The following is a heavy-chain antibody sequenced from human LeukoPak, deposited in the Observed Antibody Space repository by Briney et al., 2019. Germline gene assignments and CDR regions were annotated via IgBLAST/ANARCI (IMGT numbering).Heavy chain of an antibody. Sequence: GGSLRLSCAASGFTFSSYSMNWVRQAPGKGLEWVSSISSSSSYIYYADSVKGRFTISRDNAKNPLYLQMNSLRAEDTAVYYCARDGSHSGCSGYIPDYWGQGTLVTVSS. J-gene: IGHJ4*02. D-gene: IGHD5-12*01. CDR2: ISSSSSYI. V-gene: IGHV3-21*01. CDR3: ARDGSHSGCSGYIPDY. CDR1: GFTFSSYS.